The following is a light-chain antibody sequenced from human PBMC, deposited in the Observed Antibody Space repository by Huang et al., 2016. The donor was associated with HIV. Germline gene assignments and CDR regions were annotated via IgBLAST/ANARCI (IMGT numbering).Light chain of an antibody. CDR1: QNINGH. V-gene: IGKV1-39*01. CDR2: ATS. J-gene: IGKJ2*01. Sequence: EIQMTQPPSSLSASVGDRVTITCRTSQNINGHLNWYQQRPGKAPKLLLYATSSLHTGVPSRFSGSGSGTHFTLTISSLQSEDFATYYCQQSSTPPSTFGQGTKLEIK. CDR3: QQSSTPPST.